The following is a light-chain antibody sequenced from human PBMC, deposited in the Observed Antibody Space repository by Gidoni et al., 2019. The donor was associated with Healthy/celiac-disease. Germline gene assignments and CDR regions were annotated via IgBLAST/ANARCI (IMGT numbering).Light chain of an antibody. CDR3: QQRSNWPLG. J-gene: IGKJ1*01. V-gene: IGKV3-11*01. CDR2: DAS. CDR1: QSVSSY. Sequence: EIVLTQSPATLSLSPGERATLSCRASQSVSSYLAWYQQKPGQAPRLPIYDASNRATGIPARFSVSGSGTDFTLTISSLEPEDFAVYYCQQRSNWPLGFGQGTKVEIK.